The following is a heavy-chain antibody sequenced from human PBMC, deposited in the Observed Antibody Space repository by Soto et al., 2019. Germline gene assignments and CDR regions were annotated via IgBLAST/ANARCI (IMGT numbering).Heavy chain of an antibody. CDR1: GFTFSNYA. V-gene: IGHV3-23*01. D-gene: IGHD5-12*01. CDR2: ISGSGDSP. CDR3: AKDVIIGFYYFAY. J-gene: IGHJ4*02. Sequence: EVQLLESGGGLVQPGGSLRLSCAASGFTFSNYAISWVRQAPWKGLDWVSIISGSGDSPYYADSVNGRFTISRDNSRNTLNQQMNSLRSGDSAKYYSAKDVIIGFYYFAYWGQGTLVTGSS.